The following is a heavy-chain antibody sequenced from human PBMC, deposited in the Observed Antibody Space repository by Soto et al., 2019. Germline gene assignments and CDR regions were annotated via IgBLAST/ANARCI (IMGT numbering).Heavy chain of an antibody. V-gene: IGHV4-39*01. CDR1: GGSISSSSYF. CDR3: ARHPSDYWFDP. D-gene: IGHD3-10*01. Sequence: PSETLSLTCTVSGGSISSSSYFWGWIRQPPGKGLEWIGSIYYSGSTYYNPSLKSRVTVSVDTSKNQFSLKLSSVTAADTAVYYCARHPSDYWFDPWGRGTLVPVSS. J-gene: IGHJ5*02. CDR2: IYYSGST.